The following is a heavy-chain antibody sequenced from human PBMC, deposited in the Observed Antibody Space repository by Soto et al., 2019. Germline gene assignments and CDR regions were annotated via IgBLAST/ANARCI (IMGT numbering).Heavy chain of an antibody. J-gene: IGHJ4*01. CDR1: GFTFSSYS. V-gene: IGHV3-21*01. CDR3: ARDPVDTHMNFRFAY. CDR2: ISSSSSYI. D-gene: IGHD5-18*01. Sequence: VQLVESGGGLVKPGGSLRLSCAASGFTFSSYSMNWVRQAPGKGLEWVSSISSSSSYIYYADSVKGRFTISSDNAKNALYLQMNCMRAENTAVYYCARDPVDTHMNFRFAYRGHGTLVTVSS.